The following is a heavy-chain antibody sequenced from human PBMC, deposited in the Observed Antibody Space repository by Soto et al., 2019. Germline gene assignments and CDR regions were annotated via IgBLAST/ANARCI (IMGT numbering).Heavy chain of an antibody. Sequence: SQTLSLTCVISVDIVSSNSAGWNCIRQSPSRGLEWLGRTYYKSKWNNDYALSVKSRITINPDTSKNQFSLHLYSVTPEDTAVYYCTGITWFRGMDVWGQGTPVTV. CDR3: TGITWFRGMDV. D-gene: IGHD3-10*01. CDR1: VDIVSSNSAG. J-gene: IGHJ6*02. V-gene: IGHV6-1*01. CDR2: TYYKSKWNN.